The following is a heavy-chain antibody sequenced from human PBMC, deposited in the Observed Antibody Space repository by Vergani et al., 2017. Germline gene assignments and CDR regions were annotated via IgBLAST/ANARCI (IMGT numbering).Heavy chain of an antibody. CDR3: ARDGVNYYDSSGTNDY. V-gene: IGHV3-21*01. CDR1: GFTFSSYS. D-gene: IGHD3-22*01. Sequence: EVQLVESGGGLVKPGGSLRLSCAASGFTFSSYSMNWVRQAPGKGLEWVSCISSSSSHIYYADSVKGRFTISRDNVKNSLYLQMNSLRAEDTAVYYCARDGVNYYDSSGTNDYWGQGTLVTVSS. J-gene: IGHJ4*02. CDR2: ISSSSSHI.